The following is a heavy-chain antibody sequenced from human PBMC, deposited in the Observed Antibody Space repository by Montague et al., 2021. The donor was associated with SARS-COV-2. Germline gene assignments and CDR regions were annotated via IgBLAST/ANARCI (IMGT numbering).Heavy chain of an antibody. V-gene: IGHV6-1*01. CDR3: AREGTVPGPRGVYFDD. CDR2: TYYRSTWYT. Sequence: CAISGDSVSSNSAAWNWIRQSPSGGLEWLGRTYYRSTWYTDYAPSVKTRITITPDTSNNQFSLHLNSVTPGDTAVYYCAREGTVPGPRGVYFDDWGQGTLVTVSS. D-gene: IGHD1-1*01. J-gene: IGHJ4*02. CDR1: GDSVSSNSAA.